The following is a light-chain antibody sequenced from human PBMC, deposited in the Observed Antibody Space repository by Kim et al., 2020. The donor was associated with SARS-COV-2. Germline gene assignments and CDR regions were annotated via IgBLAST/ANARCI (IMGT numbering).Light chain of an antibody. CDR1: SSDVGAYTY. V-gene: IGLV2-14*03. J-gene: IGLJ3*02. CDR2: DVT. Sequence: QSALTQPAPVSGSPGQSITFSCTGTSSDVGAYTYVSWYQQHPNKAPKLMIYDVTKRPSGVSNRFSGSKSGNTASLTISGLQAEDEADYYCASYTTRSTWVFGGGTKLTVL. CDR3: ASYTTRSTWV.